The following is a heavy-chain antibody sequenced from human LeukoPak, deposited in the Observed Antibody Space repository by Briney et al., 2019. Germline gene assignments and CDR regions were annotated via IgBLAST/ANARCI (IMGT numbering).Heavy chain of an antibody. D-gene: IGHD3-10*01. CDR2: ISYDGSNE. Sequence: PGGSLRLSCAASGFTFSGYAMHWVRQAPGKGLEWVAVISYDGSNEYYADSVKGRFTISRDNSKNTLYLQMNSLSVEDTAVYYCARVGYYASGPFSYFDYWGQGTLDTVSS. CDR1: GFTFSGYA. CDR3: ARVGYYASGPFSYFDY. J-gene: IGHJ4*02. V-gene: IGHV3-30-3*01.